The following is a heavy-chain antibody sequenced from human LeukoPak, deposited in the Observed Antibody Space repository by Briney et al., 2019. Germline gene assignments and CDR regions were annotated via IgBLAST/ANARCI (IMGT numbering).Heavy chain of an antibody. J-gene: IGHJ4*02. V-gene: IGHV3-30*03. Sequence: GGSLRLSCAASGFTFSSYGMHWVRQAPGKGLEWVAVISYDGGNKYYADSVKGRFTISRDNSKNTLYLQMNSLRAEDTAVYYCARDPYYYGSGSYYSRPGRGSYFDYWGQGTLVTVSS. D-gene: IGHD3-10*01. CDR1: GFTFSSYG. CDR2: ISYDGGNK. CDR3: ARDPYYYGSGSYYSRPGRGSYFDY.